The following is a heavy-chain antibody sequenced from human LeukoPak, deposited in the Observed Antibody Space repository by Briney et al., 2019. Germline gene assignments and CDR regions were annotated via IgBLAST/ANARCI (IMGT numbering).Heavy chain of an antibody. CDR3: AREPGSSGWYDNWFDP. V-gene: IGHV3-21*01. CDR2: ISSSSSYI. D-gene: IGHD6-19*01. J-gene: IGHJ5*02. Sequence: GGSLRLSCAASGFTFSSYSMNWVRQAPGKGLEWVSSISSSSSYIYYADSVKGRFTISRDNAKNSLYLQMNSLRAEDMAVYYCAREPGSSGWYDNWFDPWGQGTLVTVSP. CDR1: GFTFSSYS.